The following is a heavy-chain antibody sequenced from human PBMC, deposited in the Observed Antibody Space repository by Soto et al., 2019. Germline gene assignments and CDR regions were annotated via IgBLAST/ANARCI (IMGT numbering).Heavy chain of an antibody. CDR3: ARAAAVVLFDH. J-gene: IGHJ4*02. D-gene: IGHD6-19*01. V-gene: IGHV1-18*01. CDR2: ISAYNGNT. Sequence: QVQLVQSGAEVKKPGASVKVSCKASGYTFTSYGISWVRQAPGQGLEWMGWISAYNGNTKYAQKLQGRVTMTTDTSTSTANAQRRSMRSDDTAVDYCARAAAVVLFDHWGQGTLVTVSS. CDR1: GYTFTSYG.